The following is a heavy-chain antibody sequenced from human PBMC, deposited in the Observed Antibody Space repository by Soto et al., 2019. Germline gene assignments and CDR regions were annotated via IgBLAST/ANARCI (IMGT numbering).Heavy chain of an antibody. D-gene: IGHD6-19*01. Sequence: QVQLQESGPGLVKPSGTLSLTCAVSGGSISSSNWWSWVRQPPGKGLEWIGEIYHSGSTNYNPSLKRRFPISVDKPKNQFSRRLGSVTAGDTAVYYWAGGGAGVDYGGKEPLVTVSS. CDR3: AGGGAGVDY. V-gene: IGHV4-4*02. CDR2: IYHSGST. J-gene: IGHJ4*02. CDR1: GGSISSSNW.